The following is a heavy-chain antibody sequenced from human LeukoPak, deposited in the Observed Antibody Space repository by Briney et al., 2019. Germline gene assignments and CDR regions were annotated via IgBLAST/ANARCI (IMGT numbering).Heavy chain of an antibody. CDR1: GFTFSNAW. CDR2: IKSRTDGGTT. J-gene: IGHJ3*02. V-gene: IGHV3-15*01. Sequence: GGSLRLSCAASGFTFSNAWVTWVRQAPGKGLEWIGRIKSRTDGGTTDYAAPVKDRFTISRDDSKNTLYLQMNSLKTEDTAVYYCTTGFLLSSLSAFDIWGQGTMVTVSS. D-gene: IGHD2/OR15-2a*01. CDR3: TTGFLLSSLSAFDI.